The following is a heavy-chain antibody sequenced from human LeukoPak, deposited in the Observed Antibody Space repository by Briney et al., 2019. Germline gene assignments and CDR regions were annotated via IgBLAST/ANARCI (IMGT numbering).Heavy chain of an antibody. CDR3: ARDVTDIVVVPAVIGY. V-gene: IGHV3-21*01. D-gene: IGHD2-2*01. CDR1: GFTFSSYS. CDR2: ISSSSSYI. Sequence: GGSLRLSCAASGFTFSSYSMNWVRQAPGKGLEWVSSISSSSSYIYYADSVKGRFTISRDNAKNSLYLQMNSLRAEDTAVYYCARDVTDIVVVPAVIGYWGQGTLVTVSS. J-gene: IGHJ4*02.